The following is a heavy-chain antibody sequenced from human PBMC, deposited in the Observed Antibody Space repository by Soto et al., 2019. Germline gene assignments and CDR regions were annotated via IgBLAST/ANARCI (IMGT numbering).Heavy chain of an antibody. D-gene: IGHD3-10*01. CDR1: GGTFSSYA. V-gene: IGHV1-69*13. Sequence: SVKVSCKASGGTFSSYAISWVRQAPGQGLEWMGGIIPIFGTANYAQKFQGRVTITADESTSTAYMELSSMTCEDTAVYYCAREETYYYSSGSYHPGGMDVWGQGTTVTVSS. CDR2: IIPIFGTA. J-gene: IGHJ6*02. CDR3: AREETYYYSSGSYHPGGMDV.